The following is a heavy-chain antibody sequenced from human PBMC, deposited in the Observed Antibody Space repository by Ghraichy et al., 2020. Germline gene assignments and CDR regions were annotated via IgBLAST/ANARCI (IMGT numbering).Heavy chain of an antibody. J-gene: IGHJ4*02. CDR2: ISAYNGNT. D-gene: IGHD2-21*02. V-gene: IGHV1-18*01. CDR3: ARDQDCGGDCLAFDY. Sequence: ASVKVSCKASGYTFTSYGISWVRQAPGQGLEWMGWISAYNGNTNYAQKLQGRVTMTTDTSTSTAYMELRSLRSDDTAVYYCARDQDCGGDCLAFDYWGQGTLVTVSS. CDR1: GYTFTSYG.